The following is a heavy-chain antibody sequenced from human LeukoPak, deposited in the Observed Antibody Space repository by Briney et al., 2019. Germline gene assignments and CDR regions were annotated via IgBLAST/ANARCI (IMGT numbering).Heavy chain of an antibody. J-gene: IGHJ6*04. CDR1: GFTFSSYE. CDR2: ISSNGDST. CDR3: ARDRPGDV. V-gene: IGHV3-64*01. Sequence: GGSLRLSCAVSGFTFSSYEMHWVRQAPGKGLEYVSAISSNGDSTYYANFVKGRFIISRDNSKNTLYLQMGSLRPEDMAVYYCARDRPGDVWGEGTTVTVSS.